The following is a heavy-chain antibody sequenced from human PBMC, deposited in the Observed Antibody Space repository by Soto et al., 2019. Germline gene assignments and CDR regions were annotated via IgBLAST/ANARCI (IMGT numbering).Heavy chain of an antibody. CDR2: IFYLGSS. CDR1: GDSIISSDFY. D-gene: IGHD3-3*02. J-gene: IGHJ5*02. CDR3: ARHSLALRKNNWFDP. V-gene: IGHV4-39*01. Sequence: SETLSLTCTVSGDSIISSDFYWGWVRQPPGKGLEWIGSIFYLGSSYYNPSLKSRVTMSVDTSKNQFSLRLRSVTAADTALYFCARHSLALRKNNWFDPWGQGLMVTVSS.